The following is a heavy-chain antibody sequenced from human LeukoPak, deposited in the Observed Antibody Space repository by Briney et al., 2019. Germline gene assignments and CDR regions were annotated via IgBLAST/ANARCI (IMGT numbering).Heavy chain of an antibody. Sequence: SETLSLTCTVSGGSISSYYWSWIRQPSGKGLEWIGYIYYSGSTNYNPSLKSRVTISVDTSKNQFSLKLSSVTAADTAVYYCARRSGCSSTSCYNWKWYFDLWGRGTLVTVSS. D-gene: IGHD2-2*02. V-gene: IGHV4-59*01. CDR1: GGSISSYY. CDR2: IYYSGST. CDR3: ARRSGCSSTSCYNWKWYFDL. J-gene: IGHJ2*01.